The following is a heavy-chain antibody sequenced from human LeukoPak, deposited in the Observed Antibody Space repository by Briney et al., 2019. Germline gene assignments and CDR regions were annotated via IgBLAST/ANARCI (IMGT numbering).Heavy chain of an antibody. CDR2: IKQDGSEK. CDR3: ARDIKGNYYYYGMDV. J-gene: IGHJ6*02. D-gene: IGHD3-10*01. V-gene: IGHV3-7*05. Sequence: PGGSLRLSCAASGFTFSSYWMSWVRQAPGKGLEWVANIKQDGSEKYYVDSVKGRFTISRDNAKNLLYLQMNSLRAEDTAVYYCARDIKGNYYYYGMDVWGQGTTVTVSS. CDR1: GFTFSSYW.